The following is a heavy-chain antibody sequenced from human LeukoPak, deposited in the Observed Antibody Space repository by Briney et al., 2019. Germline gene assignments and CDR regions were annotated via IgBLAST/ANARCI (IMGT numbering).Heavy chain of an antibody. J-gene: IGHJ6*02. CDR1: GVSLSSLQ. CDR2: IYTSGST. CDR3: ARFPGYCSGGSCYYYGMDV. V-gene: IGHV4-4*07. Sequence: SETLSLICTVWGVSLSSLQGMCLPPPAGRGLECMGRIYTSGSTNYNPSLKSRVTMAVDTSKNQFSLKLSSVTAADTAVYYCARFPGYCSGGSCYYYGMDVWGQGTTVTVSS. D-gene: IGHD2-15*01.